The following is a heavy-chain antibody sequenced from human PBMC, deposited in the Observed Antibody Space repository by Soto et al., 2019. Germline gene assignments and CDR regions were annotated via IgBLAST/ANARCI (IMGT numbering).Heavy chain of an antibody. CDR2: ISYDGRNK. J-gene: IGHJ3*02. Sequence: QVQLVESGGGVVQPGRSLRLSCAASGFIFSTYAMHWVRQAPGKGLEWVTFISYDGRNKYYADSVKDRFTISRDNSKNTLYLLMNSLRTEDTAVYYCAREYDSSGYRYDAFDIWGQGTMVTVSS. CDR1: GFIFSTYA. CDR3: AREYDSSGYRYDAFDI. V-gene: IGHV3-30*04. D-gene: IGHD3-22*01.